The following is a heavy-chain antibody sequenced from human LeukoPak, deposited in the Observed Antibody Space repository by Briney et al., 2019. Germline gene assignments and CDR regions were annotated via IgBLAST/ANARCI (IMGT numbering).Heavy chain of an antibody. CDR1: GYSLTSYW. CDR3: ARPYCSGGSCYSGFDY. V-gene: IGHV5-51*01. D-gene: IGHD2-15*01. Sequence: GESLKISCKGSGYSLTSYWIGWVRQMPGKGLEWMGIIYPGDSDTRYSPSFHGQVTISADKSISTAYLQWSSLKASDTAMYYCARPYCSGGSCYSGFDYWGQGTLVTVSS. CDR2: IYPGDSDT. J-gene: IGHJ4*02.